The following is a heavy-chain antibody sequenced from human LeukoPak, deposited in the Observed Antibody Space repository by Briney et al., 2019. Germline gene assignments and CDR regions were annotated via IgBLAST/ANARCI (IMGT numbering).Heavy chain of an antibody. V-gene: IGHV3-7*01. D-gene: IGHD3-22*01. Sequence: GGSLRLSCAVSGFTISNYWMIWVRQAPGKGLEWVANIRQDGGEKRYVDSVKGRFTISRDNAKNSLFLQMDSLRVEDTAVYYCARGFGDSTPYNYYFDYWGQGTLVTVSS. CDR1: GFTISNYW. J-gene: IGHJ4*02. CDR2: IRQDGGEK. CDR3: ARGFGDSTPYNYYFDY.